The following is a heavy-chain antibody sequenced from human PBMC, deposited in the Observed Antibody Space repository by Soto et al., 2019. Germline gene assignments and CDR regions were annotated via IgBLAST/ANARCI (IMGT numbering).Heavy chain of an antibody. Sequence: QITLKESGPPLVKPTQTLTLTCTFSGFSLSTSGVGVGWIRQPPGKALEWLALIYWDDDKRYSPSLKSRLTITKDTSKNQVVLTMTNMDPVDTATYYCAHQEGFQNPLRNDYYYYGMDVWGQGTTVTVSS. J-gene: IGHJ6*02. CDR3: AHQEGFQNPLRNDYYYYGMDV. D-gene: IGHD5-12*01. V-gene: IGHV2-5*02. CDR2: IYWDDDK. CDR1: GFSLSTSGVG.